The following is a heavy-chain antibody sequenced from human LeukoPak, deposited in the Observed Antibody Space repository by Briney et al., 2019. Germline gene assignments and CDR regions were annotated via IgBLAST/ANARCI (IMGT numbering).Heavy chain of an antibody. CDR3: ARLNTNAYPYFFDY. D-gene: IGHD2-8*01. CDR2: VFYSGST. CDR1: GGSFSGFF. J-gene: IGHJ4*02. Sequence: SETLSLTCAVYGGSFSGFFWSWIRQPPGKGLEWIGSVFYSGSTYYNPSLKSRVTIYVDKSKNHFSLKLSSVTAADTALYYCARLNTNAYPYFFDYWGQGTLVTVSS. V-gene: IGHV4-34*12.